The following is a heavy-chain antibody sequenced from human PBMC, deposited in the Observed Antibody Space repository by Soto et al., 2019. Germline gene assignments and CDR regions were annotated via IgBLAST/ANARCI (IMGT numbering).Heavy chain of an antibody. V-gene: IGHV4-34*01. Sequence: SETLSLTCAVYGGSFSGYYWSWIRQPPGKGLEWIGEINHSGSTNYNPSLKSRVTISVDTSKNQFSLKLSSVTAADTAVYYCARGRRYCSSTSCPILYFDYWGQGTLVAVSS. D-gene: IGHD2-2*01. CDR1: GGSFSGYY. CDR3: ARGRRYCSSTSCPILYFDY. J-gene: IGHJ4*02. CDR2: INHSGST.